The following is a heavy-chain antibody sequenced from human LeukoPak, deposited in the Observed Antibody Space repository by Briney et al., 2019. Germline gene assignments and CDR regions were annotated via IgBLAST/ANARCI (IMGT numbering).Heavy chain of an antibody. V-gene: IGHV4-39*01. CDR1: GGSISSSSYF. D-gene: IGHD1-20*01. Sequence: SETLSLICTVFGGSISSSSYFWGWIRQPAGKGLEWIGSISHSGSTYYDPSLKSRITISVDTSKNQFSLKVRSVTAADTAVYYCARRITGTTSDSFDYWGQGILVTVSS. CDR2: ISHSGST. CDR3: ARRITGTTSDSFDY. J-gene: IGHJ4*02.